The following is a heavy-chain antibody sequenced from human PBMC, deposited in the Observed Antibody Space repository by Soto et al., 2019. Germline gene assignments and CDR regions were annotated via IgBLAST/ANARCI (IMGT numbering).Heavy chain of an antibody. V-gene: IGHV1-2*04. D-gene: IGHD2-8*01. CDR3: ARGDCTDCSNGVCSFFYNHDMDV. Sequence: ASVKVSCKASGDTFTDYHIHWVRQAPGQGVEWLVRINPKSGGTSTAQKFQGWVTMTTDTSISTASMELTRLTSDDTAIYYCARGDCTDCSNGVCSFFYNHDMDVWGQGTTVTVSS. J-gene: IGHJ6*02. CDR1: GDTFTDYH. CDR2: INPKSGGT.